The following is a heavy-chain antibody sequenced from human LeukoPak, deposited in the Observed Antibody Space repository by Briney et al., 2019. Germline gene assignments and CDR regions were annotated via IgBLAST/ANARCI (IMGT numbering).Heavy chain of an antibody. V-gene: IGHV3-7*01. J-gene: IGHJ4*02. D-gene: IGHD1-26*01. CDR3: AKGGATRGRFEK. CDR1: GLPFNVQT. Sequence: GGSLRLSCAASGLPFNVQTMSWVRQAPGKGLDWVASLREDGTEIYYADSVKGRFTISRDNPKNSLYLQMNSLRADDTAVYYCAKGGATRGRFEKWGQGTRVTVSS. CDR2: LREDGTEI.